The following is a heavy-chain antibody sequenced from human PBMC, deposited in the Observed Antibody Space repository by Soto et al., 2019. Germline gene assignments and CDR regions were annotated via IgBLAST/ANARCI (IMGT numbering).Heavy chain of an antibody. V-gene: IGHV1-46*01. CDR1: GYTFTSYY. Sequence: QVQLVQSGAEVKKPGASVKVACKASGYTFTSYYLHWLRQAPGQGLEWMGVINPTGGSTTYAQKFQGRATMAWDTSTATIYVELSSLRSEDTAVYYCAREGGIIPVAGAPYDYYGMDVWGQGTTVTVFS. CDR2: INPTGGST. D-gene: IGHD6-19*01. CDR3: AREGGIIPVAGAPYDYYGMDV. J-gene: IGHJ6*02.